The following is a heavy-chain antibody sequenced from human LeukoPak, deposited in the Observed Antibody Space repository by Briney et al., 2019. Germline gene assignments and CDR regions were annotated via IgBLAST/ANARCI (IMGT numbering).Heavy chain of an antibody. V-gene: IGHV1-69*13. D-gene: IGHD2-8*01. CDR2: IIPIFGTA. CDR3: AREGILYSPGEYYYYYMDV. J-gene: IGHJ6*03. Sequence: SVKVSCKASGGTFSSYAISWVRQAPGQGLEWMGGIIPIFGTANYAQKFQGRVTITADESTSTAYMELSSLRSEDTAVYYCAREGILYSPGEYYYYYMDVWGKGTTVTISS. CDR1: GGTFSSYA.